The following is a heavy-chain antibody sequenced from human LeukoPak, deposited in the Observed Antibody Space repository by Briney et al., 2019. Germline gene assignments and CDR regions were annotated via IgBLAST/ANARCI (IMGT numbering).Heavy chain of an antibody. V-gene: IGHV3-23*01. CDR3: ARDQGQSGYATWFDP. D-gene: IGHD5-12*01. CDR1: GFTFSSYA. J-gene: IGHJ5*02. CDR2: ISGSGGST. Sequence: PGGSLRLSCAASGFTFSSYAMSWVRQAPGKGLEWVSAISGSGGSTYYADSVKGRFTISRDNSKNTLYLQMNSLRAEDTAVYFCARDQGQSGYATWFDPWGQGTLVTVSP.